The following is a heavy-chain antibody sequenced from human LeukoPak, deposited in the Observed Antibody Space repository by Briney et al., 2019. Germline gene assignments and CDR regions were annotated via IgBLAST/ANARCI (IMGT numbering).Heavy chain of an antibody. CDR2: TYYRSKWYN. V-gene: IGHV6-1*01. CDR3: ARVATDYYYYGMDV. D-gene: IGHD1-26*01. J-gene: IGHJ6*02. Sequence: SQTLSLTCAISGDSVSSNSAAWNWIRQSPSRGLEWLGRTYYRSKWYNDYAVSVKSRITINPDTSKNQFSLQLSSVTAADTAVYYCARVATDYYYYGMDVWGQGTTVTVSS. CDR1: GDSVSSNSAA.